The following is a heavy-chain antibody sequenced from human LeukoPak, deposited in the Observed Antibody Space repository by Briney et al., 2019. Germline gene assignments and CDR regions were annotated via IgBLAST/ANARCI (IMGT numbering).Heavy chain of an antibody. CDR2: ISGDGGST. J-gene: IGHJ4*02. Sequence: GGSLRLSCAASGFTFDDYAMHWVRQAPGKGLEWVSLISGDGGSTYYADSVKGRFTISRDNSKNSLYLQMNSLRTEDTALYYCAKDIYDILTGYWTEIDYWGQGTLVTVSS. V-gene: IGHV3-43*02. CDR1: GFTFDDYA. D-gene: IGHD3-9*01. CDR3: AKDIYDILTGYWTEIDY.